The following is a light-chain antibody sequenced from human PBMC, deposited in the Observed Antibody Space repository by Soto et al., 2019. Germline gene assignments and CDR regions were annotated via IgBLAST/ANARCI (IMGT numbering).Light chain of an antibody. CDR3: QQYNNWPPYT. CDR1: QSVSSN. Sequence: EVVMTQSPATLSVSPGERATLSYRASQSVSSNLAWYQQKPGQAPRLLIYGASTRATGIPARFTGSGSGTEFTLTISSLQSEDFAMYYCQQYNNWPPYTFGQGTNLDIK. V-gene: IGKV3-15*01. CDR2: GAS. J-gene: IGKJ2*01.